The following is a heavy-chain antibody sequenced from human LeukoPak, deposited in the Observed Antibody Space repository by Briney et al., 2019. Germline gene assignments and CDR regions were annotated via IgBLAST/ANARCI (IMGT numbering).Heavy chain of an antibody. Sequence: GASVTVSCKASGYTSTDYYFNWVRQAPGQGLEWMGWINPNSGGTHYAQNFQDRVTMTRDTSINTAYMELSRLRTDDTAVYYCARTLTTATWDYWGQGTLVTVSS. D-gene: IGHD3-9*01. J-gene: IGHJ4*02. CDR2: INPNSGGT. CDR3: ARTLTTATWDY. CDR1: GYTSTDYY. V-gene: IGHV1-2*02.